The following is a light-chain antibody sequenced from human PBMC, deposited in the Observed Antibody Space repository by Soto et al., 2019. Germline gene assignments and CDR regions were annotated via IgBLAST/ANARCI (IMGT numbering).Light chain of an antibody. CDR2: WAS. CDR3: QQYYSTLT. Sequence: DIVMTQSPDSLAVSLGERATINCKSSQSVLYSSNNKNYLAWYQQKPGQPPKLLIYWASTRESGVPDRFSGSGYGTDFTLNISSLHAEDVAVYYCQQYYSTLTFGPGTKVDIK. J-gene: IGKJ3*01. V-gene: IGKV4-1*01. CDR1: QSVLYSSNNKNY.